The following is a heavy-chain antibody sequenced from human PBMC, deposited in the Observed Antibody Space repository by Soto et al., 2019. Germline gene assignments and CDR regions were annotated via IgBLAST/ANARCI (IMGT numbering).Heavy chain of an antibody. J-gene: IGHJ4*02. CDR1: GGTFSSYA. Sequence: ASVKVSCKASGGTFSSYAISWVRQAPGQGLEWMGGSIPILGIANYTQKFQGRVTITADKSTNTAYMELISLRSEDTAVYYCERGGGDSSGYYDFDYWGQGTMVTVSS. V-gene: IGHV1-69*10. CDR2: SIPILGIA. CDR3: ERGGGDSSGYYDFDY. D-gene: IGHD3-22*01.